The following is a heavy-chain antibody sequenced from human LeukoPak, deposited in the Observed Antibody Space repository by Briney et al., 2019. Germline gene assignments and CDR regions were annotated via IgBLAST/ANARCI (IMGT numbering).Heavy chain of an antibody. CDR1: GGSISNYY. CDR2: FYNSGST. CDR3: ARDLGGTTGKFDY. J-gene: IGHJ4*02. D-gene: IGHD1-7*01. Sequence: SETLSLTCTVSGGSISNYYWSWIRQPPGRGLEWIGYFYNSGSTNYNPSLKSRVTISVDTSKNQFSLKLSSVTAADTAVYYCARDLGGTTGKFDYWGQGTLVTVSS. V-gene: IGHV4-4*08.